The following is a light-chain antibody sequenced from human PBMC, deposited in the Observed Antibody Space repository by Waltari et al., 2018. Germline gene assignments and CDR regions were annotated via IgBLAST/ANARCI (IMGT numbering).Light chain of an antibody. V-gene: IGKV2-28*01. CDR3: MQALQTRWT. Sequence: DIVMTQSPLSLPVTPGEPASISCRSSQSLLHSNGYNYLDWYLQKPGQSPHLLIYLGSNRAAGVPDRFSGRGSGKDFTLKISRVEAEDVGVYYCMQALQTRWTFGQGTKVEIK. J-gene: IGKJ1*01. CDR2: LGS. CDR1: QSLLHSNGYNY.